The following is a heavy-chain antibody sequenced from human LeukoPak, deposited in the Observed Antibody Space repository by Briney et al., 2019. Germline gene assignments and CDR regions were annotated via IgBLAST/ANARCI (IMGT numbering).Heavy chain of an antibody. Sequence: GASVKVSCKASGYTFTVYYIHWVRQAPGQGLEWLGWINPNSGATNYAQKFQGRVTVTRDTSISTAYMELNRLTSEDTAVYYCARDGPSVYDFWGQGTLVTVPS. CDR2: INPNSGAT. CDR3: ARDGPSVYDF. J-gene: IGHJ4*02. CDR1: GYTFTVYY. D-gene: IGHD2-8*01. V-gene: IGHV1-2*02.